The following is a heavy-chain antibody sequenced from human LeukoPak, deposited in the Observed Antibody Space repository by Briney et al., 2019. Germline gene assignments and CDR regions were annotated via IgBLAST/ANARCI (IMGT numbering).Heavy chain of an antibody. CDR1: VASISIGGYA. CDR3: ARRGEASVSSAWLNYFDP. CDR2: IYHSGST. D-gene: IGHD6-19*01. V-gene: IGHV4-30-2*01. J-gene: IGHJ4*02. Sequence: SETLCLTVAVSVASISIGGYAWSWIRQPPGKGLEWIGYIYHSGSTYYNPSLKSRVTISVDRSKNQFSLKLSSVTAADTAVYYCARRGEASVSSAWLNYFDPWGQGTLVTVFS.